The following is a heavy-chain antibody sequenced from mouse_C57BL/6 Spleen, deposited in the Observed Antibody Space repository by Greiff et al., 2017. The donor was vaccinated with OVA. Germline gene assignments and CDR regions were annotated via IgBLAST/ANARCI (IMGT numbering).Heavy chain of an antibody. CDR1: GYTFTSYW. CDR2: INPSSGYT. J-gene: IGHJ2*01. D-gene: IGHD2-4*01. CDR3: ARPDCDYDDDY. Sequence: VKLMESGAELAKPGASVKLSCKASGYTFTSYWMHWVKQRPGQGLEWIGYINPSSGYTNYNQKFKDKATLTADKSSSTAYMQLSSLTYEDAAVYYCARPDCDYDDDYWGQGTTLTVSS. V-gene: IGHV1-7*01.